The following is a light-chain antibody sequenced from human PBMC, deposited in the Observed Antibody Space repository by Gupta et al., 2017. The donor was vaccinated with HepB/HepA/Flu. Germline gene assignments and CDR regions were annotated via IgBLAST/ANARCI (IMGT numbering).Light chain of an antibody. CDR1: QSITSN. J-gene: IGKJ4*01. CDR2: GAS. CDR3: QQYNNCPPLT. Sequence: EIVMTQSTATLSVSPGERATLSCRASQSITSNLAWYQQKPGQAPRLLMYGASTRATGIPARFSGSGSGTEFTLTISSRQSEDFAVYYCQQYNNCPPLTFGGGTKVEIK. V-gene: IGKV3-15*01.